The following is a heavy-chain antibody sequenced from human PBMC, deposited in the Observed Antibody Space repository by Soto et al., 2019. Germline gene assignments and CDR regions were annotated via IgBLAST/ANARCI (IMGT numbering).Heavy chain of an antibody. Sequence: SETLSLTCAVYGGSFSGYYWSWIRQPPGKGLEWIGEINHSGSTNYNPSLKSRVTISVDTSKNQFSLKLSSVTAADTAVYYCARGRDLSTYGVWGQGTLVTVSS. J-gene: IGHJ4*02. CDR3: ARGRDLSTYGV. CDR1: GGSFSGYY. V-gene: IGHV4-34*01. D-gene: IGHD4-17*01. CDR2: INHSGST.